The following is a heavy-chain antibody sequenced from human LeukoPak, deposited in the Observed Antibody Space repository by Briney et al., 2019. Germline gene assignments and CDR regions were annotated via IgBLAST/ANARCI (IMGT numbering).Heavy chain of an antibody. CDR2: ISYDGSNK. J-gene: IGHJ3*02. Sequence: GRSLRLSCAASGFTFSSYAMHWVRQAPGKGLEWVAVISYDGSNKYYADSVKGRFTISRDNSKNTLYLQMNSLRAEDTAVYYCARMTGAFDIWGQGTMVTVSS. V-gene: IGHV3-30*01. CDR1: GFTFSSYA. D-gene: IGHD3-9*01. CDR3: ARMTGAFDI.